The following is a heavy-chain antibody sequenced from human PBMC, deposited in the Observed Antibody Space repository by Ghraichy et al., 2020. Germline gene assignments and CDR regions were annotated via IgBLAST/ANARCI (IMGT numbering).Heavy chain of an antibody. CDR2: IYTSGST. V-gene: IGHV4-4*09. J-gene: IGHJ6*02. Sequence: SETLSLTCTVSGGSISSYYWSWIRQPPGKGLEWIGYIYTSGSTNYNPSLKSRVTISVDTSKNQFSLKLSSVTAADTAVYYCARQPTVTTFAFYYYYGMDVWGQGTTVTVSS. CDR3: ARQPTVTTFAFYYYYGMDV. CDR1: GGSISSYY. D-gene: IGHD4-17*01.